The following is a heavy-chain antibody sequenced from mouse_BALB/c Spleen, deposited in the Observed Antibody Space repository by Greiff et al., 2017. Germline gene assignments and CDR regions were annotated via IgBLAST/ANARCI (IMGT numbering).Heavy chain of an antibody. CDR1: GFTFSSYG. CDR2: ISSGGSYT. CDR3: ARHETTAQYYYAMDY. Sequence: GMLVESGGDLVKPGGSLKLSCAASGFTFSSYGMSWVRQTPDKRLEWVATISSGGSYTYYPDSVKGRFTISRDNAKNTLYLQMSSLKSEDTAMYYCARHETTAQYYYAMDYWGQGTSVTVSS. V-gene: IGHV5-6*02. D-gene: IGHD1-2*01. J-gene: IGHJ4*01.